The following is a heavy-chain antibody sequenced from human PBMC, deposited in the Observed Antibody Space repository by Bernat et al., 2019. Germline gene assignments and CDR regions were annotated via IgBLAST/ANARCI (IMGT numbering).Heavy chain of an antibody. V-gene: IGHV4-30-2*01. Sequence: QLQLQESGSGLVKPSQTLFLTCAASGGSISSGGYSWSWIRQPPGKGRGWMGYIYHSGSTYYNPSLKSGLTISVDRSKSQFSLKRRYVTAADTAVYYCAGDTGDYYGWGSYFKGIWFDPWGQGTLVTVSS. CDR1: GGSISSGGYS. J-gene: IGHJ5*02. D-gene: IGHD3-10*01. CDR3: AGDTGDYYGWGSYFKGIWFDP. CDR2: IYHSGST.